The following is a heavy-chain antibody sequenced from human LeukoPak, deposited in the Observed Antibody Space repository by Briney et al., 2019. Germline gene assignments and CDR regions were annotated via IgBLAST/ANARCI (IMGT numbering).Heavy chain of an antibody. D-gene: IGHD2-15*01. Sequence: SVKVSCKASGGTFSSYAISWVRQAPGQGLEWMGGIIPIFGPANYAQKFQGRVTITADKSTNTAYMELSSLRSEDTAVYYCARAYCSGGSCSSQHSRYYYMDVWGKGTTVTVSS. V-gene: IGHV1-69*06. CDR1: GGTFSSYA. J-gene: IGHJ6*03. CDR3: ARAYCSGGSCSSQHSRYYYMDV. CDR2: IIPIFGPA.